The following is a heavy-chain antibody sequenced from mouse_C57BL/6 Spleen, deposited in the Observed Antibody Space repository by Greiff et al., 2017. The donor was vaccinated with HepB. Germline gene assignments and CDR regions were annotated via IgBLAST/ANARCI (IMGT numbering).Heavy chain of an antibody. J-gene: IGHJ1*03. CDR2: IDPSDSET. V-gene: IGHV1-52*01. Sequence: QVQLQQPGAELVRPGSSVKLSCKASGYTFTSYWMHWVKQRPIQGLEWIGNIDPSDSETHYNQKFKDKATLTVDKSSSTAYMQLSSLTSEDSAVYYCARGGIRYWYFDVWGTGTTVTVSS. CDR3: ARGGIRYWYFDV. CDR1: GYTFTSYW. D-gene: IGHD1-1*01.